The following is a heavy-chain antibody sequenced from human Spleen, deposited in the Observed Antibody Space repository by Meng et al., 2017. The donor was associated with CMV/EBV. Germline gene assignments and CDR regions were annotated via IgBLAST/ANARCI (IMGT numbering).Heavy chain of an antibody. CDR1: GYTFTDYH. Sequence: ASVKVSCKASGYTFTDYHIHWVRQAPGQGLEWMGWINPKSGGTRSAQKLQGRVTMTTDTSTSTAYMELRSLRSDDTAVYYCAREGSGYYEDAFDIWGQGTMVTVSS. CDR2: INPKSGGT. J-gene: IGHJ3*02. D-gene: IGHD3-22*01. CDR3: AREGSGYYEDAFDI. V-gene: IGHV1-2*02.